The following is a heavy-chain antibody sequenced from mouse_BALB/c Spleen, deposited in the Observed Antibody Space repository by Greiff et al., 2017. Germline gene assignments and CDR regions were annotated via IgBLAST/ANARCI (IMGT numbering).Heavy chain of an antibody. CDR3: ARVHDGYYDAMDY. CDR2: IYPGCGDT. Sequence: VKLLESGAELARPGASVKLSCKASGYTFTSYWMQWVKQRPGQGLEWIGAIYPGCGDTRYTQKFKGKATFTADKSSSTAYMQLSSLTSEDAAVYYCARVHDGYYDAMDYWGQATSVTVSS. CDR1: GYTFTSYW. V-gene: IGHV1-87*01. J-gene: IGHJ4*01. D-gene: IGHD2-3*01.